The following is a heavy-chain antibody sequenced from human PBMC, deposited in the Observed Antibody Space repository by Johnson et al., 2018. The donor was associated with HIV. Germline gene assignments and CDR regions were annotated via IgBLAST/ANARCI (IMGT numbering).Heavy chain of an antibody. Sequence: QVQLVESGGGVVQPGRSLRLSCAASGFIFSDYSMHWVRQAPGKGLDWVAIISNDGSNPYFADSVKGRFTTSRDNSKNTLYLQMNSLRSEDTAVYYCAKEEDIWRLGLYRAFDIWGQGTMVTVSS. V-gene: IGHV3-30*01. CDR1: GFIFSDYS. D-gene: IGHD2-15*01. CDR2: ISNDGSNP. CDR3: AKEEDIWRLGLYRAFDI. J-gene: IGHJ3*02.